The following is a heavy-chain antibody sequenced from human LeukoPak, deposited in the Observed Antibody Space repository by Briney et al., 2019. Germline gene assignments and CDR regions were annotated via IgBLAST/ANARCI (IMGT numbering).Heavy chain of an antibody. V-gene: IGHV3-30*03. CDR3: ARDRAWNYFDY. J-gene: IGHJ4*02. Sequence: GGSLRLSCAASGFTFSSYGMHWVRQAPGKGLEWVAVLSFDGSNEYYADSVKGRFTISRDNSKNTLYLQMDSLRAEDTAVYYCARDRAWNYFDYWGQGTLVTVSS. CDR1: GFTFSSYG. D-gene: IGHD3-3*01. CDR2: LSFDGSNE.